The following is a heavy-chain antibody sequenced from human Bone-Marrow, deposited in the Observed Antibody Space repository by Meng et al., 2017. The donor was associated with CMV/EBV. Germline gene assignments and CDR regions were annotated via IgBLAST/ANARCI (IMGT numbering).Heavy chain of an antibody. J-gene: IGHJ4*02. V-gene: IGHV1-18*01. D-gene: IGHD2-2*01. Sequence: ASVNVSCMASVYTFTSYGISWVRQAPGQGIEWMGWISAYNGNTNYAQKLQGRVTMTTDTSTSTAYMELRSLRSDDTAVYYCARGDMVVVPAAPDYWGQGTLVTVSS. CDR3: ARGDMVVVPAAPDY. CDR2: ISAYNGNT. CDR1: VYTFTSYG.